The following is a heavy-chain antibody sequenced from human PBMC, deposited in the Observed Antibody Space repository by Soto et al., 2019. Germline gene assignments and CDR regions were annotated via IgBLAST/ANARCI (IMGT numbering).Heavy chain of an antibody. CDR2: INPNSGGT. Sequence: ASVKVSCKASGYTFTGYYMRWVRQAPGQGLEWMGWINPNSGGTNYAQKFQGWVTMTRDTSISTAYMELSRLRSDDTAVYYCATSGIYCSGGSCYPYNWFDPWGQGTLGTVSS. CDR3: ATSGIYCSGGSCYPYNWFDP. J-gene: IGHJ5*02. D-gene: IGHD2-15*01. V-gene: IGHV1-2*04. CDR1: GYTFTGYY.